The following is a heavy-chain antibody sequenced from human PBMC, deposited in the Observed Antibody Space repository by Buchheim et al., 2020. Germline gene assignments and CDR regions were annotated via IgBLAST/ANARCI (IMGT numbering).Heavy chain of an antibody. CDR1: GDSVSGGAYY. D-gene: IGHD4-17*01. Sequence: QVQLQESGPGLVKPSQTLSLTCTVSGDSVSGGAYYWTWLRPHPGQGLEWIGYVHYSGSTYYNPSLKSRVALSIDTSKIQFSLRLNSRTAADTAVYFWARLLIDYGDYYFDSWGHGTL. CDR2: VHYSGST. CDR3: ARLLIDYGDYYFDS. V-gene: IGHV4-31*03. J-gene: IGHJ4*01.